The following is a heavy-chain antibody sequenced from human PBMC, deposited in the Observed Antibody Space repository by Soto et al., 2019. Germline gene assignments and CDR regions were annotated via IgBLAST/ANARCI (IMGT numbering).Heavy chain of an antibody. CDR2: ISYDGSNK. Sequence: QVQLVESGGGVVQPGRSLRLSCAASGFTFSSYAMHWVRQAPGKGLEWVAVISYDGSNKYYADSVKGRFTISRDNSKNTLYLQMNSLRAEDTAVYYCARDEYDFSTPLGPNYYDYGMDVWGQGTTVTVSS. J-gene: IGHJ6*02. D-gene: IGHD3-3*01. V-gene: IGHV3-30-3*01. CDR3: ARDEYDFSTPLGPNYYDYGMDV. CDR1: GFTFSSYA.